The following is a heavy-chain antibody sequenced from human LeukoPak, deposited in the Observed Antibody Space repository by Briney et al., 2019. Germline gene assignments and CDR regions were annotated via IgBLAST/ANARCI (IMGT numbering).Heavy chain of an antibody. CDR1: GFTSSSYA. D-gene: IGHD1-26*01. CDR3: AKIPQWELLPYYFDY. V-gene: IGHV3-23*01. CDR2: ISGSGGST. J-gene: IGHJ4*02. Sequence: GGSLRLSCAASGFTSSSYAMSSVRQAPREGLEWVSAISGSGGSTYYADSVKGRFTVSRDNSKNTLYLQMNSLRAEDTAVYYCAKIPQWELLPYYFDYWGQGTLVTVSS.